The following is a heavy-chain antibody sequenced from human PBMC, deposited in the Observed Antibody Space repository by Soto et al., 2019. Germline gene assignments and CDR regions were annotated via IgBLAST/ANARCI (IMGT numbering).Heavy chain of an antibody. CDR2: ISYDESNK. CDR1: GFTFSTYS. J-gene: IGHJ6*02. CDR3: ARGRKVVVTATYYHGLDV. Sequence: PGGSLRLSCAAPGFTFSTYSIHWVRQAPGKGLEWVALISYDESNKYYADSVKGRFTISRDNSKNTLYLQINSLRAEDTAVYYCARGRKVVVTATYYHGLDVWGQGTTVTVSS. D-gene: IGHD2-15*01. V-gene: IGHV3-30-3*01.